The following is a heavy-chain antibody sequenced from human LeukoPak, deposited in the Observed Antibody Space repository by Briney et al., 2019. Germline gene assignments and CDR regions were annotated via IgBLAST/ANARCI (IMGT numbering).Heavy chain of an antibody. D-gene: IGHD3-10*01. CDR2: IRSSGETT. Sequence: GGSLRLSCAASGFTFKTYAMSWVRQAPGKGLEWVSSIRSSGETTYYADSVKGRFTISRDNSRNTLYLQMDSLRAEDTAVYYCAKEVRESAWFYFDYWGQGALATVSS. CDR3: AKEVRESAWFYFDY. J-gene: IGHJ4*02. V-gene: IGHV3-23*01. CDR1: GFTFKTYA.